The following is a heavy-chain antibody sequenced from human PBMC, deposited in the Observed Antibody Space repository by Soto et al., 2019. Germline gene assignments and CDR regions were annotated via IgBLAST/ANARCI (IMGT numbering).Heavy chain of an antibody. CDR3: AKDYGDYMNWYFAL. CDR2: IRGSGGST. Sequence: EVQLLESGGGLVQPGGSLRLSCAASGFTFSSYAMSWVRQAPGKGLEWVSAIRGSGGSTYYADSVKGRFTISRDNSKNTLYLQMNSLRAEHTSVYYCAKDYGDYMNWYFALWGRGTLVTVSS. V-gene: IGHV3-23*01. CDR1: GFTFSSYA. D-gene: IGHD4-17*01. J-gene: IGHJ2*01.